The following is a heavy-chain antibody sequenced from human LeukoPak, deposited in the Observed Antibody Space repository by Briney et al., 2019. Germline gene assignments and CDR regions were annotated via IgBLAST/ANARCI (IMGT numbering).Heavy chain of an antibody. CDR2: IYYSGST. Sequence: SETLSLTCTVSGGSISSYYWSWIRQPPGKGLEWIGYIYYSGSTNYNPSLKSRVTISVDTSKNQFSLKLGSVTAADTAVYYCARALIVGATTGGGFDYWGQGTLVTVSS. CDR1: GGSISSYY. CDR3: ARALIVGATTGGGFDY. V-gene: IGHV4-59*01. J-gene: IGHJ4*02. D-gene: IGHD1-26*01.